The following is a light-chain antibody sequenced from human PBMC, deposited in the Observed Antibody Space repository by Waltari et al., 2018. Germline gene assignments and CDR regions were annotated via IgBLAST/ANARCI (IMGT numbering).Light chain of an antibody. CDR3: QVWDGSSDHPV. Sequence: SYVLTQPPSVSVAPGKTARITCGGDNIGGQSVHWYQQRPGQAPVLVIYDDNDRPSGLPERFSAANSGNTATLTISRVEVGDEADYCCQVWDGSSDHPVFGGGTKLTV. V-gene: IGLV3-21*04. J-gene: IGLJ2*01. CDR1: NIGGQS. CDR2: DDN.